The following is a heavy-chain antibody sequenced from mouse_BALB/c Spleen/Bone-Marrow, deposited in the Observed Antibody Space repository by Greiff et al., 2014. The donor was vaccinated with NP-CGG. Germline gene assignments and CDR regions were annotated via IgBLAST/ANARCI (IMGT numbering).Heavy chain of an antibody. CDR3: ASGYYGSSPYWYFDV. CDR1: GFNIKDYY. J-gene: IGHJ1*01. CDR2: IDPENGNT. Sequence: DVQLQESGAELVRPGALVKLSCKASGFNIKDYYMHWVQQRPEQGLEWIGWIDPENGNTIYDPKFQGKASITADTSSNTAYLQLSSLTSEDTAVYYCASGYYGSSPYWYFDVWGAGTTVTVSS. V-gene: IGHV14-1*02. D-gene: IGHD1-1*01.